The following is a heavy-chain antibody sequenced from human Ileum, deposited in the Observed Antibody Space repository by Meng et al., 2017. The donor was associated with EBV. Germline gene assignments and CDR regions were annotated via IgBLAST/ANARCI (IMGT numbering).Heavy chain of an antibody. CDR3: ARLIVVVPTARGGIDP. D-gene: IGHD2-2*01. CDR2: VHSGGST. J-gene: IGHJ5*02. Sequence: QVVLQESGPGPVKPSETLSLTCSVSGDFISSRYYYWGWIRQSPGMGLEWIGSVHSGGSTHFNPSLKSRVTMSMDMSKNQFSLKLSSVTAADTAVYYCARLIVVVPTARGGIDPWGQGTLGTVSS. V-gene: IGHV4-39*01. CDR1: GDFISSRYYY.